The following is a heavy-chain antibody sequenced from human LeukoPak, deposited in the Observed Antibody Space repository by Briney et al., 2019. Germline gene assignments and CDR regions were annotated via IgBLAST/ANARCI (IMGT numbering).Heavy chain of an antibody. J-gene: IGHJ4*02. CDR1: GGSFSGYY. Sequence: PSETLSLTCAVYGGSFSGYYWSWIRQPPGKGLEWIGEINHSGSTNYNPSLKGRVTISVDTSKNQFSLKLSSVTAADTAVYYCARPYSSSSGRFDYWGQGTLVTVSS. V-gene: IGHV4-34*01. CDR3: ARPYSSSSGRFDY. CDR2: INHSGST. D-gene: IGHD6-6*01.